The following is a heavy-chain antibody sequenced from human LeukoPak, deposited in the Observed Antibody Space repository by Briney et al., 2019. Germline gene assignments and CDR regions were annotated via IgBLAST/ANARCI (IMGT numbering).Heavy chain of an antibody. J-gene: IGHJ5*02. Sequence: GGSLRLSCAASGFTFSSYSMNWVRQAPGKGLAWVSYISSGSATIYYADSVKGRFTISRDNVKNSLYLQMNSLRAEDTAVYFCARGTRLSSNWFDPWGQGTLVTVSS. CDR2: ISSGSATI. CDR3: ARGTRLSSNWFDP. D-gene: IGHD2-2*01. CDR1: GFTFSSYS. V-gene: IGHV3-48*01.